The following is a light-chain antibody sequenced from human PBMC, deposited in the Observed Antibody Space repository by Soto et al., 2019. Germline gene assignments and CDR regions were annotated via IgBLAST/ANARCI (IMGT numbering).Light chain of an antibody. CDR2: GAS. Sequence: DIQLTQSPSSLSAQVGDRVNITCRTSQNINNFLNWYRQRPGEAPELLIYGASGLRGGVSTRFSGSGSGTDFTLTISGLQPEESATYYCQQTLRTPPWTLGQGT. CDR3: QQTLRTPPWT. V-gene: IGKV1-39*01. CDR1: QNINNF. J-gene: IGKJ1*01.